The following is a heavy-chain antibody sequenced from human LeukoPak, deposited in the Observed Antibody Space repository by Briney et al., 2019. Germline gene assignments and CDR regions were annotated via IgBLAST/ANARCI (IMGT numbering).Heavy chain of an antibody. J-gene: IGHJ5*02. CDR1: GGSISRSSYY. V-gene: IGHV4-39*01. CDR3: ATGIVVVITEGWFDP. D-gene: IGHD3-22*01. Sequence: SETLSLTCTVSGGSISRSSYYWGWIRQPPGKGLEWIGSIYYSGSTYYNPSLKSRVTISVDTSKNQFSLKLSSVTAADTAVYYCATGIVVVITEGWFDPWGQGTLVTVSS. CDR2: IYYSGST.